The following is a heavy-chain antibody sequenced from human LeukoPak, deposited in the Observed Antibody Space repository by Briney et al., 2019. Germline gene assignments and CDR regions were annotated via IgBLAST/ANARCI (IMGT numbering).Heavy chain of an antibody. V-gene: IGHV4-61*02. D-gene: IGHD5-24*01. CDR1: GGSISSSSYY. J-gene: IGHJ4*02. CDR2: IYTSGST. CDR3: ARRRRDGYNIFDY. Sequence: SETLSLTCTVSGGSISSSSYYWSWIRQPAGKGLEWIGRIYTSGSTNYNPSLKSRVTISVDTSKNQFSLKLSSVTAADTAVYYCARRRRDGYNIFDYWGQGTLVTVSS.